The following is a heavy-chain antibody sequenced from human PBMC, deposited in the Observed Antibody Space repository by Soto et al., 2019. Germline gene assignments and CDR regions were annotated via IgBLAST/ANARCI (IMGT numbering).Heavy chain of an antibody. Sequence: GGSLRLSCAASGSTFSSYSMNWVRQAPGKGLEWVSYISSSSSTIYYADSVKGRFTISRDNAKNSLYLQMNSLRAEDTAVYYCARARERYCSGGSCFVDAFDIWGQGTMVTVSS. CDR3: ARARERYCSGGSCFVDAFDI. J-gene: IGHJ3*02. CDR2: ISSSSSTI. V-gene: IGHV3-48*01. D-gene: IGHD2-15*01. CDR1: GSTFSSYS.